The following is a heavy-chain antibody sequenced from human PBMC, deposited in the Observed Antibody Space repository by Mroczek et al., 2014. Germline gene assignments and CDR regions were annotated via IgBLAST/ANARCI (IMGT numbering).Heavy chain of an antibody. V-gene: IGHV3-30*18. CDR2: ISYDGSNK. D-gene: IGHD3-3*01. CDR1: GFTFSSYG. CDR3: AKDDHYDFWSGYYGGVFDY. Sequence: QVQLVESGGGVVQPGRSLRLSCAASGFTFSSYGMHWVRQAPGKGLEWVAVISYDGSNKYYADSVKGRFTISRDNSKNTLYLQMNSLRAEDTAVYYCAKDDHYDFWSGYYGGVFDYWGQGTLVTVSS. J-gene: IGHJ4*02.